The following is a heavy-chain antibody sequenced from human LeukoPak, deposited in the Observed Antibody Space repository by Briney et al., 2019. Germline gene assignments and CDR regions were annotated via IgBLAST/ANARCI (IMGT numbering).Heavy chain of an antibody. CDR2: IYPGDSDT. CDR1: GYSFTSYW. D-gene: IGHD3-22*01. J-gene: IGHJ4*02. CDR3: ARRGYYYDSSGYYEASFDY. V-gene: IGHV5-51*01. Sequence: GESLKISCKGSGYSFTSYWIGWVRQMPGKGLEWMGIIYPGDSDTRYSPSFQGQVTISADKSISTAYLQWSSLKASDTAMYYCARRGYYYDSSGYYEASFDYWGQGPLVTVSS.